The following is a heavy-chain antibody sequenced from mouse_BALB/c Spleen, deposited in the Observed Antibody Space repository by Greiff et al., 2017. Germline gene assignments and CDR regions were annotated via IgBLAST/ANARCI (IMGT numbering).Heavy chain of an antibody. J-gene: IGHJ4*01. CDR3: ARKEYGNPYAMDY. V-gene: IGHV2-2*02. D-gene: IGHD2-10*02. CDR2: IWSGGST. Sequence: VHLVESGPGLVQPSQSLSITCTVSGFSLTSYGVHWVRQSPGKGLEWLGVIWSGGSTDYNAAFISRLSISKDNSKSQVFFKMNSLQANYTAIYYCARKEYGNPYAMDYWGQGTSVTVSS. CDR1: GFSLTSYG.